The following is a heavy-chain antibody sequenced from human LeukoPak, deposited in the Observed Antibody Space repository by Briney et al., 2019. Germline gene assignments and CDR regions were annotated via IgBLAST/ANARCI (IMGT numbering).Heavy chain of an antibody. Sequence: GGSLRLSCAASGFTLSNYAMSWVRQAPGKGLQWVSGISSSGGSTYQVDSVRGRFTISRDNSKNTLYLQMNSLRAEDTAVYYCARSLSSRFSGPRRPYYFDYWGQGTLVTVSS. J-gene: IGHJ4*02. D-gene: IGHD3-16*02. V-gene: IGHV3-23*01. CDR3: ARSLSSRFSGPRRPYYFDY. CDR2: ISSSGGST. CDR1: GFTLSNYA.